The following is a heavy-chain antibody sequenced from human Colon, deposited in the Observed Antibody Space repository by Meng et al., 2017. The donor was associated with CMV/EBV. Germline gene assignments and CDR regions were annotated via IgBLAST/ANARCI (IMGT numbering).Heavy chain of an antibody. CDR3: ARGMVVIAPWFDA. Sequence: SETLSLTCTLDGGSFSGYHWHWFRQTPQRGLEWIGHVNGGGSSDSNPSLKSRVTISLDTSKNQFSLKLTSVTVADTGVYYCARGMVVIAPWFDARGHGTQVTVSS. V-gene: IGHV4-34*01. CDR2: VNGGGSS. D-gene: IGHD2-21*01. J-gene: IGHJ5*01. CDR1: GGSFSGYH.